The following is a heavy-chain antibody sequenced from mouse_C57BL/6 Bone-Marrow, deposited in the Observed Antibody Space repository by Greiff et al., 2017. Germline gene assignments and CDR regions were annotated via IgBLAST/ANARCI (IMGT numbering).Heavy chain of an antibody. CDR2: IDPENGDT. J-gene: IGHJ2*01. CDR3: TSISTSVPIDY. D-gene: IGHD2-10*02. CDR1: GFNIKDDY. Sequence: EVQLQQSGAELVRPGASVKLSCTASGFNIKDDYMHWVKQRPEQGLEWIGWIDPENGDTEYASKFQGRATITPDISSNTAYLHLSSLPSAATAVYYCTSISTSVPIDYWGQGTTLTVSS. V-gene: IGHV14-4*01.